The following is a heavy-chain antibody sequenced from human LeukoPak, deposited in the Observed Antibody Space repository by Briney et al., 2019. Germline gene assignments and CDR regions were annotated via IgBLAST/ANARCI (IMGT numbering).Heavy chain of an antibody. Sequence: PGGSLRLSCAASEFTFSSYSMNWVRQAPGKGLEWVSSISSSSSYIYYADSVKGRFTISRDNAKNSLYLQMNSLRAEDTAVYYCARGRPYCSGGSCSDSLDYWGQGTLVTVSS. V-gene: IGHV3-21*01. J-gene: IGHJ4*02. CDR2: ISSSSSYI. CDR3: ARGRPYCSGGSCSDSLDY. D-gene: IGHD2-15*01. CDR1: EFTFSSYS.